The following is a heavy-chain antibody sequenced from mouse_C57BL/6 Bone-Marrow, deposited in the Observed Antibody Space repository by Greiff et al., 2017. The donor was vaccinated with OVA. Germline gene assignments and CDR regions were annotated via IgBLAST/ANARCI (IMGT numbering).Heavy chain of an antibody. CDR2: IYPGGGYT. V-gene: IGHV1-63*01. D-gene: IGHD1-1*01. CDR3: ARRGYYGSSYRDYFDY. Sequence: VQLQQSGAELVRPGTSVKMSCKASGYTFTNYWIGWAKQRPGHGLEWIGDIYPGGGYTNYNEKFKGKATLTADKSSSTAYMQFSSLTSEDSAIYYCARRGYYGSSYRDYFDYWGQGTTLTVSS. CDR1: GYTFTNYW. J-gene: IGHJ2*01.